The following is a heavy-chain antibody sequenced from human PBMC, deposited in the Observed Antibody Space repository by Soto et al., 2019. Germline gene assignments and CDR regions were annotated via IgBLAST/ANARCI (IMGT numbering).Heavy chain of an antibody. Sequence: QVQLVQSGAEVKKPGASVKVSCKASGYTFTSYAISWVRQAPGQGLEWMGWISGNTGDTRYAQKLQGRVTMTTDTSTSTVYMELRRPRSDDTAVYYCARVDWGNGYWYFDLWGRGTLVTVSS. V-gene: IGHV1-18*01. CDR1: GYTFTSYA. CDR2: ISGNTGDT. CDR3: ARVDWGNGYWYFDL. D-gene: IGHD3-9*01. J-gene: IGHJ2*01.